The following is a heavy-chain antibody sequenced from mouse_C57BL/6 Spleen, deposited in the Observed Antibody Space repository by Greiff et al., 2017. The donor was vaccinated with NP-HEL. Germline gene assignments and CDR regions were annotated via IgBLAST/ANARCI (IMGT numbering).Heavy chain of an antibody. V-gene: IGHV5-9-1*02. J-gene: IGHJ4*01. CDR3: TRDLGAYAMDY. D-gene: IGHD4-1*01. Sequence: EVKLVESGEGLVKPGGSLKLSCAASGFTFSSYAMSWVRQTPEKRLEWVAYISSGGDYIYYADTVKGRFTISRGNARNTLYLQMSSLKSEDTAMYYCTRDLGAYAMDYWGQGTSVTVSS. CDR2: ISSGGDYI. CDR1: GFTFSSYA.